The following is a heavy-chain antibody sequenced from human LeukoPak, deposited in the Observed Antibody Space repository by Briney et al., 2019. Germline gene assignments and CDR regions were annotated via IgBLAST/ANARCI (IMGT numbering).Heavy chain of an antibody. D-gene: IGHD5-12*01. J-gene: IGHJ6*03. Sequence: GGSLRLSCAASGFTFDDYGMSWVRQAPGKGLEWVSGINWNGDSTGYADSVKGRFIISRDNAKNSLSLQMSGLRAEDTALYSCAREVATVDYYYYMDVWGKGATVTVSS. CDR2: INWNGDST. CDR3: AREVATVDYYYYMDV. CDR1: GFTFDDYG. V-gene: IGHV3-20*04.